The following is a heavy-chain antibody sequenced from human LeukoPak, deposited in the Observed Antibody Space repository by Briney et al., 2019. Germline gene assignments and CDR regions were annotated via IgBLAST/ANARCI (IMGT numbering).Heavy chain of an antibody. D-gene: IGHD3-10*01. CDR1: GGSISRYY. CDR3: ARDVGSMVRVVNYYYGMYV. Sequence: SHTLSLPCTVSGGSISRYYWSWIRQPPGKGLEGMGYIYYSWSTNYNPSVKSRVTISVDTSKNQCSLKLSSLTASDTAVYYWARDVGSMVRVVNYYYGMYVCGKGTTVTASS. J-gene: IGHJ6*01. CDR2: IYYSWST. V-gene: IGHV4-59*01.